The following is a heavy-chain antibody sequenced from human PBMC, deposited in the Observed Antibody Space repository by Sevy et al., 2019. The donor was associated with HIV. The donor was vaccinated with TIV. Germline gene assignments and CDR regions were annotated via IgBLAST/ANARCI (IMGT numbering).Heavy chain of an antibody. D-gene: IGHD1-26*01. J-gene: IGHJ6*02. CDR1: SSTISSSS. V-gene: IGHV3-30-3*01. Sequence: GGSLRLSCAVSSSTISSSSMFWVRQSSGKGLEWLALISYDGSDQSYADSLKGRFTVSRDPLKTTFHLQLSCLRSDDSAVYYGATTAPLDVWGQGATVTVSS. CDR2: ISYDGSDQ. CDR3: ATTAPLDV.